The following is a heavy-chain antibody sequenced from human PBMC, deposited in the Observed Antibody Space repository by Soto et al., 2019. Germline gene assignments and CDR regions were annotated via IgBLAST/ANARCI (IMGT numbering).Heavy chain of an antibody. CDR3: AKDSSITMIVVVIDGSSDAFDI. CDR2: ISGSGGST. CDR1: GFTFSSYA. D-gene: IGHD3-22*01. V-gene: IGHV3-23*01. Sequence: EVQLLESGGGLVQPGGSLRLSCAASGFTFSSYAMSWVRQAPGKGLEWVSAISGSGGSTYYADSVKGRFTISRDNSKNTLYLQMNSLRAEDTAVYYCAKDSSITMIVVVIDGSSDAFDIWGQGTMVTVSS. J-gene: IGHJ3*02.